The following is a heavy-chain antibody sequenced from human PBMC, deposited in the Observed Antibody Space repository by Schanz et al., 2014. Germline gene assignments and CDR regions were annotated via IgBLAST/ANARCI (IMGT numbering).Heavy chain of an antibody. D-gene: IGHD6-19*01. CDR2: ISSSSGTI. CDR3: ARDLISSGWYG. Sequence: VHLVESGGGVVQPGRSLRLSCAASGFTFSSYGMHWVRQAPGRGLEWVSYISSSSGTIYYADSVKGRFTISRDNAKNLLYLQMNGLRAEDTAVYYCARDLISSGWYGWGQGTLVTVSS. V-gene: IGHV3-48*01. J-gene: IGHJ4*02. CDR1: GFTFSSYG.